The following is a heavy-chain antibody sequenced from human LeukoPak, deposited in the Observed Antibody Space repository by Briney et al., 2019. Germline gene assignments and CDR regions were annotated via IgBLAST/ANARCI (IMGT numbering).Heavy chain of an antibody. CDR3: AKGYFGNYFDC. CDR2: ISIDGSDK. CDR1: GFAFSTYG. J-gene: IGHJ4*02. V-gene: IGHV3-30*18. D-gene: IGHD2/OR15-2a*01. Sequence: PGGSLRLSCAASGFAFSTYGMHWVRQAPGKGLEWVTTISIDGSDKYYTDSVKGRFTISRDNSDNTLCLQMNSQRAEDTAVYYCAKGYFGNYFDCWGQGALVTVYS.